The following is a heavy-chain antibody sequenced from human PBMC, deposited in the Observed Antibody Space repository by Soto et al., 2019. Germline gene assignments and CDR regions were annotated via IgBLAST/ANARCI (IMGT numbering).Heavy chain of an antibody. CDR1: GGTFSSYA. Sequence: ASVKVSCKASGGTFSSYAISWVRQAPGQGLEWMGGIIPIFGTANYAQKFQGRVTITADKSTSTAYMELSSLRSEDTAVYYCTAAAAGTVRLYYYYGMDVWGQGTTVTVLL. D-gene: IGHD6-13*01. CDR2: IIPIFGTA. J-gene: IGHJ6*02. CDR3: TAAAAGTVRLYYYYGMDV. V-gene: IGHV1-69*06.